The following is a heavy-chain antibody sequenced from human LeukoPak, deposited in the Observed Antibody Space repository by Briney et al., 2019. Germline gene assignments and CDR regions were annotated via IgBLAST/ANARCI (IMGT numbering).Heavy chain of an antibody. CDR3: ARDPDSSGQLDY. J-gene: IGHJ4*02. Sequence: GGSLRLSCAASGFTFSSYGMHWVRQAPGKGLEWVAVIWYDGSNKYYADSVKGRFTISRDNSKNTLYLQMNGLRAEDTAVYYCARDPDSSGQLDYWGQGTLVTVSS. V-gene: IGHV3-33*01. CDR1: GFTFSSYG. CDR2: IWYDGSNK. D-gene: IGHD6-19*01.